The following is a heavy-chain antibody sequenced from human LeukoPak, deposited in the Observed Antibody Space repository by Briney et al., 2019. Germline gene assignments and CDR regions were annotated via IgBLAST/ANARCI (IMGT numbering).Heavy chain of an antibody. D-gene: IGHD2-2*02. J-gene: IGHJ4*02. Sequence: ASVKVSCKASGDTFTSYGISWVRQASGQGLEWMGWISAYNGNTNYAQKLQGRVTMTTDTSTSTAYMELRSLRSDDTAVYYCARVPGLGYCSSTSCYNLDYWGQGTLVTVSS. CDR2: ISAYNGNT. CDR3: ARVPGLGYCSSTSCYNLDY. CDR1: GDTFTSYG. V-gene: IGHV1-18*01.